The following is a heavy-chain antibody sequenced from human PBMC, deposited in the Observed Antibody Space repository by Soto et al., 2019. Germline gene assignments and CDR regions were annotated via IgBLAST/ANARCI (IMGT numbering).Heavy chain of an antibody. D-gene: IGHD3-22*01. J-gene: IGHJ4*02. CDR2: IYYSGST. Sequence: SETLSLTCTVSGGSISSGDYYWSWIRQPPGKGLEWIGYIYYSGSTYYNPSLKSRVTISVDTSKNQFSLKLSSVTAADTAVYYCARLKYYYDSSGYYYSFDYWGQGTLVTVSS. CDR3: ARLKYYYDSSGYYYSFDY. CDR1: GGSISSGDYY. V-gene: IGHV4-30-4*01.